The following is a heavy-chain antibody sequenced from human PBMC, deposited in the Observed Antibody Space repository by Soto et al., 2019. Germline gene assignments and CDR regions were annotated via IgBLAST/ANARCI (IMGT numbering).Heavy chain of an antibody. CDR1: AASFSKYY. CDR3: ASVTFGGSVLAH. D-gene: IGHD3-16*01. J-gene: IGHJ4*02. Sequence: PSETLSLTCTVSAASFSKYYWTWIRQPPGKGLEWIGYIYFNGNTKYNPSLEGRLTISIDPSKKEFSLRLTSVTAADAAVYYCASVTFGGSVLAHWGRGTLVTVSS. CDR2: IYFNGNT. V-gene: IGHV4-59*01.